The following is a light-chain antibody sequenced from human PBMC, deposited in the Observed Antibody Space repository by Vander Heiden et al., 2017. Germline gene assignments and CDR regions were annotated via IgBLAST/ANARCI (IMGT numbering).Light chain of an antibody. CDR3: SSYTSSSTLV. V-gene: IGLV2-14*01. CDR2: DVS. Sequence: QSALTQPASVSGSPGQSITISCTGTRSDVGGYNYVSWYQQHPANPPILIFYDVSNRPAGVANRFSGSKSGNTASLTISGLQAEDDADYYCSSYTSSSTLVFGGGTKLTVL. CDR1: RSDVGGYNY. J-gene: IGLJ2*01.